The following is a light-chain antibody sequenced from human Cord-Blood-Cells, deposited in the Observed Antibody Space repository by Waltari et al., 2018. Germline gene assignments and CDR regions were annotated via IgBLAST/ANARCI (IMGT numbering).Light chain of an antibody. V-gene: IGKV4-1*01. J-gene: IGKJ5*01. CDR3: QQYYSTPSIT. CDR1: PSVLYSSNNKNY. CDR2: WAS. Sequence: DIVMIESPDSLAVCVGERAPIKCISNPSVLYSSNNKNYLAWYQQKPGQPPKLLIYWASTRESGVPDRFSGSGSGTDFTLTISSLQAEDVAVYYCQQYYSTPSITFGQGTRLEIK.